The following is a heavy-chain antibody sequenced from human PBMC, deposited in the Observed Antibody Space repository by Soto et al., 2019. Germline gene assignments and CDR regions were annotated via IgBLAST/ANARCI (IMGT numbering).Heavy chain of an antibody. CDR2: ISGSGDDT. Sequence: EVQLLESGGGLVQPGGSLRLSCAGSGFTFSSYAVSWVRQAPGKGLEWVSVISGSGDDTYYTDSVKGRFTTSRDNSKNMLYLQMNSLRAEDTAVYYCARDQGGQSGNFIFDNWGQGTLVTVSS. D-gene: IGHD1-26*01. CDR3: ARDQGGQSGNFIFDN. CDR1: GFTFSSYA. J-gene: IGHJ4*02. V-gene: IGHV3-23*01.